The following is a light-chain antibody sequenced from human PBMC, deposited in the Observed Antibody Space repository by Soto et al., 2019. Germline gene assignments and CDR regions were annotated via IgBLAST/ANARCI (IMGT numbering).Light chain of an antibody. CDR2: GAS. Sequence: DIVMTQSPVTLSVSPGERATLSCRASQSVGTNLAWYQRKPGQSPRLLIYGASTRATGIPARVSGSGSGTEFTLTISSLQSEDVALYYCQQYTRWPLTFGGGTKVEI. CDR1: QSVGTN. CDR3: QQYTRWPLT. J-gene: IGKJ4*01. V-gene: IGKV3-15*01.